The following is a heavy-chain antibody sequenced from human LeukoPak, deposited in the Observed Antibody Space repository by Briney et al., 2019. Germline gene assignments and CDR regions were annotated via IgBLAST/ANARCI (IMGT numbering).Heavy chain of an antibody. V-gene: IGHV1-18*01. CDR1: GYTFTSHG. Sequence: ASVKVSCKASGYTFTSHGVSWVRQAPGQGLEWMGWISAYTGNTNFAQKFQGRVTMTRNTSISTAYMELSSLRSEDTAVYYCATAVTGYFDYWGQGTLVTVSS. D-gene: IGHD3-16*02. CDR2: ISAYTGNT. J-gene: IGHJ4*02. CDR3: ATAVTGYFDY.